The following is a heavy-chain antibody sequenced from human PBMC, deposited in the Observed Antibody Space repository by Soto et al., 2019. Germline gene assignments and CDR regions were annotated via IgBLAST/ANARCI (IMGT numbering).Heavy chain of an antibody. CDR1: GFTFSSYA. V-gene: IGHV3-23*01. D-gene: IGHD6-13*01. CDR2: ISGSGGST. CDR3: AKDLPSYSSSWEGSGAFDI. Sequence: SGGSLRLSCAASGFTFSSYAMSWVRQAPGKGLEWVSAISGSGGSTYYADSVKGRFKTSRDNSKNTLYLQMNSLRAEDTAVYYCAKDLPSYSSSWEGSGAFDIWGKGTMATVSS. J-gene: IGHJ3*02.